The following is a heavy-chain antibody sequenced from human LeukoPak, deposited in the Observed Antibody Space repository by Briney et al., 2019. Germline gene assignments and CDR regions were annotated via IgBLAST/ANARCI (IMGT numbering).Heavy chain of an antibody. CDR2: INPSGGST. CDR1: GYTFTSYY. Sequence: ASVKVSCKASGYTFTSYYMHWVRQAPGQGLEWMGIINPSGGSTSYAQKFQGRVTMTRDTSTSTVYMELSSPRSDDTAVYYCARTVTSGYIDDYWGQGTLVTVSS. D-gene: IGHD5-12*01. J-gene: IGHJ4*02. CDR3: ARTVTSGYIDDY. V-gene: IGHV1-46*01.